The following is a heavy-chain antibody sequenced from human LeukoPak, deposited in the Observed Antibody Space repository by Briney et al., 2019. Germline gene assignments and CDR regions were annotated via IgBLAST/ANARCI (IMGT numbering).Heavy chain of an antibody. V-gene: IGHV1-2*02. Sequence: ASVKVSCKASGYTFTGYYMHWVRQAPGQGLEWMGWINPNSGGTNYAQKFQGRVTMTRNTSISTAYMELSSLRSEDTAVYYCARGLSFGRKRWAYYHYYMDVWGKGTTVTISS. CDR1: GYTFTGYY. D-gene: IGHD3-3*01. CDR3: ARGLSFGRKRWAYYHYYMDV. J-gene: IGHJ6*03. CDR2: INPNSGGT.